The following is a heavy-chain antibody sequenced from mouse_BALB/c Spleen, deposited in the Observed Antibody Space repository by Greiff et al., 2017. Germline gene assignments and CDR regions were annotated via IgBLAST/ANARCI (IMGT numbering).Heavy chain of an antibody. V-gene: IGHV14-3*02. CDR3: AIGVDY. Sequence: VQLQQSGAELVTPGASVKLSCPASGFNIKDTYMHWVKQRPEQGLEWIGRIDPANGNTKYDPKFQGKATIPADPSSNTAYLQLSSLTSEDTAVYYCAIGVDYWGQGTTRTVAS. CDR2: IDPANGNT. CDR1: GFNIKDTY. J-gene: IGHJ2*01.